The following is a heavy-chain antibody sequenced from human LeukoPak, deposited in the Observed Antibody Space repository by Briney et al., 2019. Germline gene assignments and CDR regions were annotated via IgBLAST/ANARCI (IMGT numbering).Heavy chain of an antibody. CDR3: ARFGRGWWYNVY. D-gene: IGHD2-15*01. J-gene: IGHJ4*02. V-gene: IGHV4-59*01. Sequence: SETLSLTCAVSGASITSYYWNWIRQPPGKGLERIGYIYHTGNIKYNPSLNSRVTISIETSKNQFSLKLSSVTAADTAVYYCARFGRGWWYNVYWGQGTLVTVSS. CDR2: IYHTGNI. CDR1: GASITSYY.